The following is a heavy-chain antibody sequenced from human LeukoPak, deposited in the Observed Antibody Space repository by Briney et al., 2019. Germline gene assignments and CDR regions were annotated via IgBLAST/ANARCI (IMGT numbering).Heavy chain of an antibody. J-gene: IGHJ4*02. V-gene: IGHV1-69*04. CDR2: IIPILGIA. CDR3: ASHTYYYDSSGYYQSYYFDY. Sequence: SVTVSCTASGYTFTSYGISWVRQAPGQGLEWMGRIIPILGIANYAQKFQGRVTITADKSTSTAYMELSSLRSEDTAVYYCASHTYYYDSSGYYQSYYFDYWGQGTLVTVSS. CDR1: GYTFTSYG. D-gene: IGHD3-22*01.